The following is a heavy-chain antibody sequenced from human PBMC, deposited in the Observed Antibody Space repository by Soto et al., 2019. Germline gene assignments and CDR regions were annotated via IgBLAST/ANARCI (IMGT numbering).Heavy chain of an antibody. J-gene: IGHJ6*02. CDR3: ARLSTVCYYNRDYYYGMDV. CDR1: GGSISSGDYY. CDR2: IYYSGST. V-gene: IGHV4-30-4*01. Sequence: SETLSLTCTVSGGSISSGDYYWSWIRQPPGKGLEWIGYIYYSGSTYYNPSLKSRVTISVDTSKNQFSLKLSSVTAADTAVYYCARLSTVCYYNRDYYYGMDVWGQGTTVTVSS. D-gene: IGHD3-10*01.